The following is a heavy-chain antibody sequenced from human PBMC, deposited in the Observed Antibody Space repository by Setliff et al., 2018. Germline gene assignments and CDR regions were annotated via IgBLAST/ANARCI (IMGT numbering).Heavy chain of an antibody. CDR3: AREAYRYGSGSYWSVSYYYYGMDV. D-gene: IGHD3-10*01. V-gene: IGHV4-38-2*02. CDR1: GDSISSTYH. Sequence: SETLSLTCNVSGDSISSTYHWGWIRQSPGKGLEWIGTIYHSGNTYYNPSLNSRLTISVDTSKNQFSRKLSSVTAADTAVYYCAREAYRYGSGSYWSVSYYYYGMDVWGQGTTVTVSS. J-gene: IGHJ6*02. CDR2: IYHSGNT.